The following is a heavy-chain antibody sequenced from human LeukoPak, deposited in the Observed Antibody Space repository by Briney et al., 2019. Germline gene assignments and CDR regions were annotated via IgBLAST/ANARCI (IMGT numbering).Heavy chain of an antibody. CDR3: RDPLDY. V-gene: IGHV3-30*02. CDR1: GFTFSTYG. J-gene: IGHJ4*02. Sequence: GGSLRLSCAASGFTFSTYGIHWVRQAPGKGLEWLAFLRYDGSDKYYADSVKGRFTISRDISKNTLYLQMNSLRAEDTAMYYCRDPLDYWGQGTLVTVSS. CDR2: LRYDGSDK.